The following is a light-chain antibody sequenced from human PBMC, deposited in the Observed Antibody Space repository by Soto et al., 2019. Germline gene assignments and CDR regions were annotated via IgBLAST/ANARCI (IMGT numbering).Light chain of an antibody. CDR3: QQYGSSPWT. CDR2: GAS. J-gene: IGKJ1*01. Sequence: EIVLTQSPGTLSVSPGERATLSCRASQSVSSSFLAWYQQKPGQAPRLLIYGASSRATGIPDRFSGSGSGTDLTLTISRLEPEDFALYHCQQYGSSPWTFGQGTKVEIK. V-gene: IGKV3-20*01. CDR1: QSVSSSF.